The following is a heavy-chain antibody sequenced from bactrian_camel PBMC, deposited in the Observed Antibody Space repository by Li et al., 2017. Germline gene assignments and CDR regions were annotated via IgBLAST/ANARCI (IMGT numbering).Heavy chain of an antibody. D-gene: IGHD6*01. CDR2: IDNNGRT. CDR1: EYFTMRYYC. Sequence: HVQLVESGGGSVQVGGSLRLACPASEYFTMRYYCLGWFRQVPGKEREGVAAIDNNGRTNYAASVRGRFTISEDKAENILYLQISNLKPEDTAMYYCKAEGPFVRAGRSQFCRGGRDKDDWCQGTQVTVS. J-gene: IGHJ4*01. CDR3: KAEGPFVRAGRSQFCRGGRDKDD. V-gene: IGHV3S53*01.